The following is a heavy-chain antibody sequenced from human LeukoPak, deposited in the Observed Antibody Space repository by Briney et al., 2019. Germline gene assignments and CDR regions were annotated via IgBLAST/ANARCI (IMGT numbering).Heavy chain of an antibody. CDR2: MNPNSGNT. J-gene: IGHJ4*02. D-gene: IGHD1-1*01. CDR1: GYTFISYD. Sequence: ASVKVSCKGSGYTFISYDINWVRQATGQRLEWMGWMNPNSGNTGYAQKFQGRVTMTRNTSISTAYMELSSLRSEDTAVYYCASATLVNTNWYYFDYWGQGTLVTVSS. CDR3: ASATLVNTNWYYFDY. V-gene: IGHV1-8*01.